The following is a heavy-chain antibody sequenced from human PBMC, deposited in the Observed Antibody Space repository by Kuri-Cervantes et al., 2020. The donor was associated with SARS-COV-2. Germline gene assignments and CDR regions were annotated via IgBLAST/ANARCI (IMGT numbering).Heavy chain of an antibody. D-gene: IGHD3-16*01. CDR3: AKVGGSNYYYYMDV. J-gene: IGHJ6*03. Sequence: GESLKISCAASGFTFSSYAMHWVRQAPGKGLEWVAVISYDGSNKYYADSVKGRFTISRDNSKNTLYLQMNSLRAEDTAVYYCAKVGGSNYYYYMDVWGKGTTVTVSS. V-gene: IGHV3-30-3*01. CDR2: ISYDGSNK. CDR1: GFTFSSYA.